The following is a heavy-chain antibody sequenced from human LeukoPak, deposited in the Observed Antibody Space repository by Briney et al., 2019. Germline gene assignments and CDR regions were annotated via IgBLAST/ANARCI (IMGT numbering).Heavy chain of an antibody. CDR2: IYYSGST. CDR3: ARHKGAQYFDD. J-gene: IGHJ4*02. Sequence: SETLSLTCIVSGGSISSSRYYWGWIRQPPGKGLEWIGSIYYSGSTYYNPSFKSRVTISVDTSKNRFSLKLSSVTAADTAVYYCARHKGAQYFDDWGQGSLVTVSS. V-gene: IGHV4-39*01. D-gene: IGHD2/OR15-2a*01. CDR1: GGSISSSRYY.